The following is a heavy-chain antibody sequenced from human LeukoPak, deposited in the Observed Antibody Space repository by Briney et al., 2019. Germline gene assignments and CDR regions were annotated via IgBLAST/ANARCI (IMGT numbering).Heavy chain of an antibody. V-gene: IGHV3-30*02. CDR3: AKDHPYKWRDRDILTGYYDY. CDR2: IRCDGSNK. D-gene: IGHD3-9*01. J-gene: IGHJ4*02. Sequence: GGSLRLSCVASEFTFSSYGMHWVRQAPGKGLEWVSFIRCDGSNKYYADSVKGRFTISRDNSKNTLYLQMDSLRVEDTAVYYCAKDHPYKWRDRDILTGYYDYWGQGVLVTVSS. CDR1: EFTFSSYG.